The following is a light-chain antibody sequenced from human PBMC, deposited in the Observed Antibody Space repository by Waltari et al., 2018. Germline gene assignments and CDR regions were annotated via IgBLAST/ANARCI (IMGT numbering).Light chain of an antibody. CDR3: HQYGTSPGGS. CDR2: DAS. Sequence: ETVLTQSPGTLSLSPGERATLSCRASQSVGSYLAWYQQKPGQAPRLLIYDASSRATGLPDRFSCSGSGTDFTLTISRLEPEDFAVYYCHQYGTSPGGSFGQGTKVEIK. J-gene: IGKJ1*01. CDR1: QSVGSY. V-gene: IGKV3-20*01.